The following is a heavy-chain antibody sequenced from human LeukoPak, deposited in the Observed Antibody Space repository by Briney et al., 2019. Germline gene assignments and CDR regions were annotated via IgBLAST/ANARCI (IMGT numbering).Heavy chain of an antibody. Sequence: GGSLRLSCAASGFTFDDYAMHWVRQAPGKGLEWVSLISWDGGSTYYADSVKGRFTISRDNSKNSLYLQMNSLRAEDTALYYCAKDDSSGQGGYFDYWGQGALVTVSS. J-gene: IGHJ4*02. D-gene: IGHD3-22*01. CDR3: AKDDSSGQGGYFDY. V-gene: IGHV3-43D*03. CDR1: GFTFDDYA. CDR2: ISWDGGST.